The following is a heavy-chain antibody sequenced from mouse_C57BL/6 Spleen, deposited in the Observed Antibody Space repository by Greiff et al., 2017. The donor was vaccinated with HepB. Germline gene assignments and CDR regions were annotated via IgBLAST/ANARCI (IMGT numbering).Heavy chain of an antibody. J-gene: IGHJ2*01. Sequence: VQLQQSGAELVKPGASVKLSCKASGYTFTSYWMHWVKQRPGQGLEWIGMIHPNSGSTNYNEKFKSKATLTVDKSSSTAYMQLSSLTSEDSAVYFCAREGNDLYYFDYWGQGTTLTVSA. D-gene: IGHD2-12*01. CDR2: IHPNSGST. CDR3: AREGNDLYYFDY. CDR1: GYTFTSYW. V-gene: IGHV1-64*01.